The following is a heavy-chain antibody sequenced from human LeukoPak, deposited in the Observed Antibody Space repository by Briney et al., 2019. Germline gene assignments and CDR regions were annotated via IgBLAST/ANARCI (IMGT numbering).Heavy chain of an antibody. J-gene: IGHJ3*02. V-gene: IGHV3-7*01. D-gene: IGHD1-26*01. CDR2: IKQDGSEK. Sequence: TGGSLRLSCAASGFTFSSYAMSWVRQAPGKGLEWVANIKQDGSEKYYVDSVRGRFTISRDNAKNSLYLQMNSLRAEDTAVYYCARDGELLDAFDIWGQGTMVTVSS. CDR3: ARDGELLDAFDI. CDR1: GFTFSSYA.